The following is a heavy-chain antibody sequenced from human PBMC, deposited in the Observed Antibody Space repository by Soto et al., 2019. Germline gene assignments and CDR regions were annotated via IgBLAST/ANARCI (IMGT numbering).Heavy chain of an antibody. V-gene: IGHV3-30*18. CDR3: AKIRTSGTGDAFEI. D-gene: IGHD2-8*02. CDR2: ISDDGKNQ. J-gene: IGHJ3*02. Sequence: QVQLVDSGGGVLQPGGSLRLSCAASGFTFSRYAMYWVRQAPVKGLEWVAGISDDGKNQFYADSVKGRFSISRDYSKYTLAPQMNSLGVGDTAVYYWAKIRTSGTGDAFEIWGRGTMVTVSS. CDR1: GFTFSRYA.